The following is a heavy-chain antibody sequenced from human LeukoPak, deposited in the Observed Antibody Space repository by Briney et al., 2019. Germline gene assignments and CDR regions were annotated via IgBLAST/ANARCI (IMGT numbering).Heavy chain of an antibody. CDR1: GGSISSSNW. J-gene: IGHJ5*02. CDR2: IYHSGST. CDR3: ARVAVQYQLLKYNCFDP. D-gene: IGHD2-2*01. Sequence: SGTLSLTCAVSGGSISSSNWWSWVRQPPGKGLEWIGEIYHSGSTNYNPSLKSRVTISVDKSKNQFSLKLSSVTAADTAVYYCARVAVQYQLLKYNCFDPWGQGTLVTVSS. V-gene: IGHV4-4*02.